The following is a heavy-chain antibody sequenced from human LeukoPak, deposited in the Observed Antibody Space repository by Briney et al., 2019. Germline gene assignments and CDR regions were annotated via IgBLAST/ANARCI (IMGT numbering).Heavy chain of an antibody. J-gene: IGHJ4*02. CDR3: AKGPSNYYDSSGPSWIG. D-gene: IGHD3-22*01. Sequence: PGGSLRLSCAASGFTFSSYAMSWVRQAPGKGLEWVSAISGSGGSTYYADSVKGRFTISRDNSKNTLYLQMNSLRAEDTAVYYCAKGPSNYYDSSGPSWIGWGQGTLVTVSS. CDR1: GFTFSSYA. V-gene: IGHV3-23*01. CDR2: ISGSGGST.